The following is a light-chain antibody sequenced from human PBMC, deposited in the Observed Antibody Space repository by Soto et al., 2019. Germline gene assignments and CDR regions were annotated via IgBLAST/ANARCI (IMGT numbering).Light chain of an antibody. CDR2: DTS. V-gene: IGKV3-15*01. Sequence: EIVMTQSPATLSVSPGERVTLSCRASQSVSNKLGWYQHKPGQAPRLLIYDTSTRAAGTPARFTGSGSGTDFTLTISSLQSGDFAVYYCQQYNTWRSISFGQGTRLETK. CDR3: QQYNTWRSIS. CDR1: QSVSNK. J-gene: IGKJ5*01.